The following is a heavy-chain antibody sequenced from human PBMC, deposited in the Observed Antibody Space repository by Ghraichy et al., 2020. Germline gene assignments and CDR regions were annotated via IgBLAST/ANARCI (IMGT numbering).Heavy chain of an antibody. V-gene: IGHV3-48*04. CDR3: ARDWSGRGGY. Sequence: GGSLRLSCAASGFTFSTYSMNWVRQAPGKGLEWVSCISSTSSTRYYADSVKGRFTISRDNAKNSLYLQMNSLRAEDTAVYYCARDWSGRGGYWGQGTLVTVSS. CDR2: ISSTSSTR. J-gene: IGHJ4*02. CDR1: GFTFSTYS.